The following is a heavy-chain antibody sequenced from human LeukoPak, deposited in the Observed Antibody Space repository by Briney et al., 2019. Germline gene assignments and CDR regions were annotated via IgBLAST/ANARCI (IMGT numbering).Heavy chain of an antibody. CDR1: GGSISSSSYY. D-gene: IGHD6-13*01. Sequence: PSETLSLTCTVSGGSISSSSYYWGWIRQPPGKGLEWIGSIYYSGNTFYNPSLKSRVTISLDTSKNHFSLKVHSVTAADTAVYYCAREDDTIADNTFDIWGQGTVVTVSS. J-gene: IGHJ3*02. V-gene: IGHV4-39*07. CDR2: IYYSGNT. CDR3: AREDDTIADNTFDI.